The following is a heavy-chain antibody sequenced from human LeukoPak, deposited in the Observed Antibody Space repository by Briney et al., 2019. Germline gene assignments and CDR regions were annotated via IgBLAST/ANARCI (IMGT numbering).Heavy chain of an antibody. CDR1: SGSFNTNY. V-gene: IGHV4-59*07. D-gene: IGHD7-27*01. J-gene: IGHJ4*02. CDR3: ARRGNWGFFDY. Sequence: SDTLSLTCTVSSGSFNTNYWSWIRQPPGKGLEWIGYINYSGTTNYNPSLKSRVTISVDTSKNQFSLKLSSVTAADTAVYYCARRGNWGFFDYWGQGTLVTVSS. CDR2: INYSGTT.